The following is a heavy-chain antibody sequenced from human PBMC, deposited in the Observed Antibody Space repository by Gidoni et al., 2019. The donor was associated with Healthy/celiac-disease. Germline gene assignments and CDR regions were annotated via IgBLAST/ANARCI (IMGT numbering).Heavy chain of an antibody. CDR1: GFTVSSNY. Sequence: EVQLVESGGGLIQPGGSLRLSCAASGFTVSSNYMSWVRQAPGKGLEWVSVIYSGGSTYYADSGKGRFTISRDNSKNTLYLQMNSLRAEDTAVYYCAREGYYDSSGYTIDYWGQGTLVTVSS. CDR2: IYSGGST. J-gene: IGHJ4*02. D-gene: IGHD3-22*01. CDR3: AREGYYDSSGYTIDY. V-gene: IGHV3-53*01.